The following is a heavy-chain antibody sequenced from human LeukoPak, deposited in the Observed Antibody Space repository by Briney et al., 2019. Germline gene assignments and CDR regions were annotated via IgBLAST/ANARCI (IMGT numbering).Heavy chain of an antibody. CDR2: ISYDGNNK. Sequence: GGSLRLSCAASGFTFSSYAMYWVRQAPGKGLEWVAVISYDGNNKYYADSVKGRFTISRDDSKNTLSLQMNSLRAEDTAVYYCARGAPERISSSTNYYFDYWSQGTLVTVSS. V-gene: IGHV3-30-3*01. CDR1: GFTFSSYA. J-gene: IGHJ4*02. CDR3: ARGAPERISSSTNYYFDY. D-gene: IGHD6-6*01.